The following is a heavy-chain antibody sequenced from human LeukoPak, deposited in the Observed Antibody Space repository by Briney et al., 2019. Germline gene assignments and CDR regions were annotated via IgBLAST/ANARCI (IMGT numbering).Heavy chain of an antibody. D-gene: IGHD3-3*02. CDR1: GFTFSYYS. CDR3: ATFLEWPEPLYYFDY. CDR2: ISAGSSTI. Sequence: PGGSLRLSCASSGFTFSYYSMNWVRQAPGKGLEWVSYISAGSSTIHYADTVKGRFTISRDNAKESLYLQMNSLRAEDTAVYFCATFLEWPEPLYYFDYWGQGTLVTVSS. J-gene: IGHJ4*02. V-gene: IGHV3-48*01.